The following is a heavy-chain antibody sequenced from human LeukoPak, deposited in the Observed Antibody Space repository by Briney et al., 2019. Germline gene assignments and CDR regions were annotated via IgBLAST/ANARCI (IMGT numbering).Heavy chain of an antibody. CDR2: INHSGST. Sequence: SETLSLTCTVSGGSISSYYWSWIRQPPGKGLEWIGEINHSGSTNYNPSLKSRVTISVDTSKNQFSLKLSSVTAADTAVYYCARVQKYCTNGVCSFGMDVWGQGTTVTVSS. D-gene: IGHD2-8*01. V-gene: IGHV4-59*12. CDR1: GGSISSYY. J-gene: IGHJ6*02. CDR3: ARVQKYCTNGVCSFGMDV.